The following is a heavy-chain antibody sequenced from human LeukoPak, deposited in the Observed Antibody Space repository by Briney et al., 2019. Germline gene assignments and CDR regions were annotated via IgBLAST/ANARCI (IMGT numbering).Heavy chain of an antibody. V-gene: IGHV3-7*01. D-gene: IGHD1-1*01. CDR1: GFTFSSYW. Sequence: GGSLRLSCAASGFTFSSYWMSWMRQAPGKGLEWVANIKYDGNEEYYVDSVKGRFTISRDNAKNSLYLQLNSLRVEDTAVYYCKSGGAAPGSFDYWGQGTPVTVSP. CDR3: KSGGAAPGSFDY. CDR2: IKYDGNEE. J-gene: IGHJ4*02.